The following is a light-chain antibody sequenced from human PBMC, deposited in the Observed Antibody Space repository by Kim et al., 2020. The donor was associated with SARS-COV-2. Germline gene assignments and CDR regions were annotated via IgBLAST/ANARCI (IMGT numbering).Light chain of an antibody. Sequence: SYELTQDPAVSVASGQTVRITCQGDCLKTSYASWYQQKPGQAPVLVLYGKNDRPSGIPDRFSGSTSLNTASLTITGAQAEDEADYYCNSRDSSGYHVVFGGGTQLTVL. CDR2: GKN. CDR3: NSRDSSGYHVV. J-gene: IGLJ2*01. CDR1: CLKTSY. V-gene: IGLV3-19*01.